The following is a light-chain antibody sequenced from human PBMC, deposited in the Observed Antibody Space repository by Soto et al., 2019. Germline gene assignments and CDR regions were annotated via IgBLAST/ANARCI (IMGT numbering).Light chain of an antibody. V-gene: IGKV3-15*01. Sequence: EIVMTQSPATLSVSPGQGVTLSCRASQSVRRDLAWYRQKPGQAPTLLIHTASTRATNIPARFSGSGSGTDFTLTITSLQSEDFAVYYCQQYYMWPPVFVQGTKVDIK. J-gene: IGKJ1*01. CDR3: QQYYMWPPV. CDR2: TAS. CDR1: QSVRRD.